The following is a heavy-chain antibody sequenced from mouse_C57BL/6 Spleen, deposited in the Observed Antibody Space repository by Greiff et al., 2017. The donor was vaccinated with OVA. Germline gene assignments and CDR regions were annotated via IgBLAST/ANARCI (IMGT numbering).Heavy chain of an antibody. D-gene: IGHD4-1*01. V-gene: IGHV1-9*01. CDR1: GYPFTGYW. Sequence: QVQLKQSGAELMKPGASVKLSCKATGYPFTGYWIEWVKQRPGHGLEWIGEIFPGSGSTTYNEKFKGKATFTADTSSHTAYMQLSSLTTEDAAIYYCAVGNYPFAYWGQGTLVTVSA. J-gene: IGHJ3*01. CDR3: AVGNYPFAY. CDR2: IFPGSGST.